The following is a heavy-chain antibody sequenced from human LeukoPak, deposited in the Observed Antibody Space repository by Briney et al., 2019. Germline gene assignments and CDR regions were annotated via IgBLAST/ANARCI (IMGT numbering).Heavy chain of an antibody. J-gene: IGHJ4*02. V-gene: IGHV3-30-3*01. CDR3: ARVTGGSYLGAFDY. CDR1: GFTFSSYA. CDR2: ISYDGSNK. Sequence: GGSLRLSCAASGFTFSSYAMHWVRQAPGKGLEWVAVISYDGSNKYYADSVRGRFTISRDNSKNTLYLQMNSLRAEDTAVYYCARVTGGSYLGAFDYWGQGTLVTVSS. D-gene: IGHD1-26*01.